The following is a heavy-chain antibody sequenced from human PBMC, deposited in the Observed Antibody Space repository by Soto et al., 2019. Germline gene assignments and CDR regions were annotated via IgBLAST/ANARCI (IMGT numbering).Heavy chain of an antibody. Sequence: ASVKVSCKASGYTFTSYAMHWVRQAPGQRLEWMGWINAGNGNTKYSQKFQGRVTITRDTSASTAYMELSSLRSEDTAVYYCARDKSGYCSSTSCPRGDAFDIWGQGRMV. D-gene: IGHD2-2*01. CDR1: GYTFTSYA. CDR3: ARDKSGYCSSTSCPRGDAFDI. V-gene: IGHV1-3*01. J-gene: IGHJ3*02. CDR2: INAGNGNT.